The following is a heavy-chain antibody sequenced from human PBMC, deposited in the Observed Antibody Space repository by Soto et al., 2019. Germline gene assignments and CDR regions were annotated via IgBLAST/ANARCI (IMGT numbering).Heavy chain of an antibody. D-gene: IGHD6-19*01. J-gene: IGHJ4*02. CDR3: ARKWYTSGPIDY. Sequence: GGSLRLSCAASGFTFGTYAMNWVRQAPGKGLEWVSTITDVGDPTYYADSVKGRFTISRDNSKNTLFLQMNSLRAEDTARYYCARKWYTSGPIDYGGQGTLVTV. V-gene: IGHV3-23*01. CDR2: ITDVGDPT. CDR1: GFTFGTYA.